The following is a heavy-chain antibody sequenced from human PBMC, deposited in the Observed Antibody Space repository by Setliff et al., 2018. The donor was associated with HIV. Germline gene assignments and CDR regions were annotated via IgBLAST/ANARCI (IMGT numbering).Heavy chain of an antibody. D-gene: IGHD6-13*01. CDR3: ATGGMAAAGPGGGHGLDV. Sequence: GSLRLSCAASGFTFSSYAMTWVRQAPGKGLEWVSSITGSGDSTYYANSVTGRFTISRDSSKNTLSLQMSSLRAEDTALYYCATGGMAAAGPGGGHGLDVWGQGTTVTV. CDR2: ITGSGDST. J-gene: IGHJ6*02. CDR1: GFTFSSYA. V-gene: IGHV3-23*01.